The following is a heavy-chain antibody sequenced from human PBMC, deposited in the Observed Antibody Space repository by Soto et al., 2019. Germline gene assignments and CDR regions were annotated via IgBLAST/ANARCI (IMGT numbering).Heavy chain of an antibody. CDR1: GGSISSGDYY. CDR2: IYYSGST. D-gene: IGHD2-15*01. Sequence: SETLSLTCTVSGGSISSGDYYWSWIRQPPGKGLEWIGYIYYSGSTYYNPSLKSRVTISVDTSKNQFSLKLSSVTAADTAVYYCARVAAHHYYYGMDVWGQGTTVTVS. J-gene: IGHJ6*02. CDR3: ARVAAHHYYYGMDV. V-gene: IGHV4-30-4*01.